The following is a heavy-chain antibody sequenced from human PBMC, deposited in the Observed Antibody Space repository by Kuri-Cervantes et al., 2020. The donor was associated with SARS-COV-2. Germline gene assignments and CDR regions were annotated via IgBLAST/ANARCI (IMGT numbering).Heavy chain of an antibody. CDR1: GYSISSGYY. J-gene: IGHJ4*02. CDR3: AREGVWLNYFEGFDY. Sequence: SETLSLTCAVSGYSISSGYYWGWIRQPPGKGLEWIGSIYHSGSTYYNPSLKSRVTISVDTSKNQFSLKLSSVTAADTAVYYCAREGVWLNYFEGFDYWGQGTLVTVSS. CDR2: IYHSGST. D-gene: IGHD2/OR15-2a*01. V-gene: IGHV4-38-2*02.